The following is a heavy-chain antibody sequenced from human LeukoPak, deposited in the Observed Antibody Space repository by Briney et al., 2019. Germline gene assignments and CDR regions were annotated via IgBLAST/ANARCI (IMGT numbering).Heavy chain of an antibody. D-gene: IGHD3-3*02. Sequence: PSETLSLTCTVSGGSITNYYWSWIRQPAGKGLEWIGRIYAGGTASYNPSLKSRVTMSADMSKNQFSLKLSSVTAADTAVYYCARVRAHIYYFDYWGQGTLVTVSS. J-gene: IGHJ4*02. CDR2: IYAGGTA. CDR1: GGSITNYY. CDR3: ARVRAHIYYFDY. V-gene: IGHV4-4*07.